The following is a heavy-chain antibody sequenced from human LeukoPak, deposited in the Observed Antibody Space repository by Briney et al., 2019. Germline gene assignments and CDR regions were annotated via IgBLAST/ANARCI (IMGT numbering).Heavy chain of an antibody. V-gene: IGHV3-7*01. J-gene: IGHJ5*02. CDR1: GFTFSSYS. CDR3: AGSCYFDWFDP. CDR2: IKQDGSEK. D-gene: IGHD2-15*01. Sequence: PGGSLRLSCAASGFTFSSYSMSWVRQAPGKGLEWVANIKQDGSEKYYVDSVKGRFTISRDNAKNSLYLQMNSLRAEDTAVYYCAGSCYFDWFDPWGQGTLVTVSS.